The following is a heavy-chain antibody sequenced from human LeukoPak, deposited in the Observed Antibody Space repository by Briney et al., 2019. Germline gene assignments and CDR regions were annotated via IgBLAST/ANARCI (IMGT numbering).Heavy chain of an antibody. CDR3: ARAHSFHNWFDP. J-gene: IGHJ5*02. CDR2: IYYSGST. Sequence: SETLSLTCTVSGGSISSGDYYWSWIRQPPGKGLEWIGYIYYSGSTYYNPSLKSRVTISVDTSKNQFSLKLSSVTAADTAVYYCARAHSFHNWFDPWGQGTLVTVSS. V-gene: IGHV4-30-4*01. D-gene: IGHD3-16*02. CDR1: GGSISSGDYY.